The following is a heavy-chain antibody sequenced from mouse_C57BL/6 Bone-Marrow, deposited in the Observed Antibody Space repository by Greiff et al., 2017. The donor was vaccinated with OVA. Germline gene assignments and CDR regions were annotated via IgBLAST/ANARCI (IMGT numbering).Heavy chain of an antibody. Sequence: QVQLKQSGAELARPGASVKLSCKASGYTFTSYGISWVKQRTGQGLEWIGEIYPRSGNTYYNEKFKGKATLTADKSSSTAYMELRSLTSEDSAVYFCARRGLTGSFAYWGQGTLVTVSA. D-gene: IGHD4-1*01. CDR2: IYPRSGNT. CDR1: GYTFTSYG. J-gene: IGHJ3*01. CDR3: ARRGLTGSFAY. V-gene: IGHV1-81*01.